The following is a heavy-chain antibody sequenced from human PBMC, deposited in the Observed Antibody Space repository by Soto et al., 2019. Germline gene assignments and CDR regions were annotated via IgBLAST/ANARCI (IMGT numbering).Heavy chain of an antibody. CDR2: INHSGST. CDR3: ARGDGNMVRGVVYFDY. CDR1: GGSFSGYY. D-gene: IGHD3-10*01. Sequence: QVHLQQWGAGLLKPSETLSLTCAVYGGSFSGYYWNWIRQPPGKGLEWIGEINHSGSTNYNPSLKTRVTISLDTSKNQCALNLSSVTAADTAVYYCARGDGNMVRGVVYFDYWGQGTMVTVSS. V-gene: IGHV4-34*01. J-gene: IGHJ4*02.